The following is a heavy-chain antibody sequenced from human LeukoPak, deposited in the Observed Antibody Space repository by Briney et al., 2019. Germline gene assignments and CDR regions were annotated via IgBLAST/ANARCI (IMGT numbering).Heavy chain of an antibody. CDR1: GFTFSSYA. CDR3: AATAGSNVEFDY. Sequence: GGSLRLSCAASGFTFSSYAMSWVRQAPGKGLEWVSAISGSGGSTYCADSVKGRFTISRDNSKNTLYLQMSSLRAEDTAVYYCAATAGSNVEFDYWGQGTLVTVSS. D-gene: IGHD4/OR15-4a*01. V-gene: IGHV3-23*01. J-gene: IGHJ4*02. CDR2: ISGSGGST.